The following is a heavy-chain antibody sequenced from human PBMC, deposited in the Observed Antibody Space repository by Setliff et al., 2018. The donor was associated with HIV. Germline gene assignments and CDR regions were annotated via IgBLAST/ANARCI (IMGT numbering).Heavy chain of an antibody. D-gene: IGHD3-16*01. CDR1: GRSFTDYG. Sequence: WASVKVSCKASGRSFTDYGFTWVRQAPGQGLEWMGGIIPLFGRVNYAQKFQGRVTISADESTSTAYMDLSSLTSEDTAIYYCATDLKGAYLDYFDFWGQGSLVTVS. CDR2: IIPLFGRV. V-gene: IGHV1-69*13. J-gene: IGHJ4*02. CDR3: ATDLKGAYLDYFDF.